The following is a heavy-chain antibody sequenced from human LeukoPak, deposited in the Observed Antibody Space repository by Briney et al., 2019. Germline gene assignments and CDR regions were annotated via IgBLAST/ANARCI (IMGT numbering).Heavy chain of an antibody. Sequence: PSETLSLTCAVYGGSFSGYYWSWIRQPPGKGLEWIGEINHSGSTNYNPSLKSRVTISVDTSKNQFSLKLSSVTAADTAVYYCARGRRYPKRLSGSYNIFDYWGQGTLVTASS. CDR3: ARGRRYPKRLSGSYNIFDY. D-gene: IGHD1-26*01. CDR2: INHSGST. CDR1: GGSFSGYY. J-gene: IGHJ4*02. V-gene: IGHV4-34*01.